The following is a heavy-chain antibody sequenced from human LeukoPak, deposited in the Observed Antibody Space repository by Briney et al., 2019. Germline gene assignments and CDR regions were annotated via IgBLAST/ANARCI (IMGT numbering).Heavy chain of an antibody. V-gene: IGHV4-31*03. CDR1: GDSISSRGYY. CDR2: IYYSGNT. CDR3: ARERDGLGTFDI. J-gene: IGHJ3*02. Sequence: PSETLSLTCTVSGDSISSRGYYWSWIRQHPGKGLEWIGYIYYSGNTYYNPSLKSRVTISRATSKNQFSLRLTSVTAADTAVYYCARERDGLGTFDIWGQGTMVTVSS. D-gene: IGHD7-27*01.